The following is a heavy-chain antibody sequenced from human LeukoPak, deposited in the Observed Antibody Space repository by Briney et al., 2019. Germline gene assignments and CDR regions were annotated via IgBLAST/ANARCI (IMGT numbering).Heavy chain of an antibody. CDR1: GGSISSYY. CDR2: IYTSGST. CDR3: ARSNSGYYEYYFDY. J-gene: IGHJ4*02. V-gene: IGHV4-4*07. D-gene: IGHD3-22*01. Sequence: SVTLSLTCIVSGGSISSYYWSWIRQPAGKGLEWIGRIYTSGSTNYNPSLKSRVTMSVDTSKNQFSLKLSSVTAADTAVYYCARSNSGYYEYYFDYWGQGTLVTVSS.